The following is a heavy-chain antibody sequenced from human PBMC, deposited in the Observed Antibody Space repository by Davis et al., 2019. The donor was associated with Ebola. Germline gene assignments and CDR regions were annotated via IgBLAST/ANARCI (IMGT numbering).Heavy chain of an antibody. D-gene: IGHD2-21*02. CDR2: ISSSSNYI. CDR1: GFTFSSNS. Sequence: GGSLRLSCAASGFTFSSNSMNRVRQAPGKGLEWVSFISSSSNYIYYADSVKGRFTVSRDNAKNSLYLQMNSLRAEDTAVYYCVRDPALVVTGGGWFFGLWGRGTLVTVSS. J-gene: IGHJ2*01. CDR3: VRDPALVVTGGGWFFGL. V-gene: IGHV3-21*01.